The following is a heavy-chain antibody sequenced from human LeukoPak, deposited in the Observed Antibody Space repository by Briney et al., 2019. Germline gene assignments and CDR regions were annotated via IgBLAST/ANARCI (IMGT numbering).Heavy chain of an antibody. V-gene: IGHV3-74*01. CDR3: VRGADTGYSSDS. CDR2: INSDGRST. CDR1: GFTFSSYE. D-gene: IGHD3-9*01. J-gene: IGHJ4*02. Sequence: GGSLRLSCAASGFTFSSYEMNWVRHAPGKGLVWVSRINSDGRSTNYADSVKGRFIISRDNAENTLYLQMNSLRVEDTAVYYCVRGADTGYSSDSWGQGTLVTVSS.